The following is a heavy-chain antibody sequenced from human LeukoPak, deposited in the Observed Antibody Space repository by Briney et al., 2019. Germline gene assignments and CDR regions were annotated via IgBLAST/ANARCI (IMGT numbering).Heavy chain of an antibody. CDR2: ISGSGGST. D-gene: IGHD3-22*01. CDR1: GLTFSSYA. CDR3: AKVSGFDYYDSSGYRNYFDY. Sequence: QSGGSLRLSCAASGLTFSSYAMSWVRQAPGKGLEWVSAISGSGGSTYYADSVKGRFTISRDNSKNTLYLQMNSLRAEDTAVYYCAKVSGFDYYDSSGYRNYFDYWGQGTLVTVSS. J-gene: IGHJ4*02. V-gene: IGHV3-23*01.